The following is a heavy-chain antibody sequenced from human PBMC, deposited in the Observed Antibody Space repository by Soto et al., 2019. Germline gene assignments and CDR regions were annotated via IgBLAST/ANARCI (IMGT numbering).Heavy chain of an antibody. Sequence: SGTLSLTCTVSGGSISSSYWSWIRQPPGKGLEWIGYIYYSGTTYYNPSLKSRVTMSVDTSKNQFSLKLTSVTAVDTAVYYCARLYGFSGFDYWGQGTLVTVSS. J-gene: IGHJ4*02. CDR3: ARLYGFSGFDY. V-gene: IGHV4-59*04. D-gene: IGHD6-25*01. CDR1: GGSISSSY. CDR2: IYYSGTT.